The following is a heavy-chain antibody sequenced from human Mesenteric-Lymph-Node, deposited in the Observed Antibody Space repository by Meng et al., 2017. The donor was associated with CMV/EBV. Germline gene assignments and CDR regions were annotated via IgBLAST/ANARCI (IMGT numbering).Heavy chain of an antibody. CDR1: GFTVSSNY. CDR3: ERDCSSTSCYTRGVGMDV. J-gene: IGHJ6*02. Sequence: GGSLRLSCAASGFTVSSNYMSWVRQAPGKGLEWVSVIYSGGSTYYADSVKGRFTISRDNSKNTLYLQMNSLRAEDTAVYYCERDCSSTSCYTRGVGMDVWGQGTTVTVSS. CDR2: IYSGGST. D-gene: IGHD2-2*02. V-gene: IGHV3-66*02.